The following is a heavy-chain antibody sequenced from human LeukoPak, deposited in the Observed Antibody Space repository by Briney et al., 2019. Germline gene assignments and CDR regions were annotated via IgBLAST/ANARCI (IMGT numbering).Heavy chain of an antibody. CDR3: ARDVSFGLSDY. CDR1: GFTFSSYG. CDR2: ISSSSSTI. Sequence: QPGGSPRLSCAASGFTFSSYGMNWVRQAPGKGLEWVSYISSSSSTIYYADSVKGRFTISRDNAKNSLYLQMNSLRAEDTAVYYCARDVSFGLSDYWGQGTLVTVSS. D-gene: IGHD3-3*01. J-gene: IGHJ4*02. V-gene: IGHV3-48*01.